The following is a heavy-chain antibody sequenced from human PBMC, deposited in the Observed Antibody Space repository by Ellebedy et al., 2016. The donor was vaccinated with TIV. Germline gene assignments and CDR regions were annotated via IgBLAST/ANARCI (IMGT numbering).Heavy chain of an antibody. D-gene: IGHD3-10*02. CDR2: ISAYNGNT. Sequence: AASVKVSCKASGYTFTSYGISWVRQAPGQGLEWMGWISAYNGNTNYAQKLQGRVTMTTDTSTSTAYMELRSLRSYDTAVFYCAKSGLFGELLYLDYWGQGTLVTVSS. V-gene: IGHV1-18*01. J-gene: IGHJ4*02. CDR1: GYTFTSYG. CDR3: AKSGLFGELLYLDY.